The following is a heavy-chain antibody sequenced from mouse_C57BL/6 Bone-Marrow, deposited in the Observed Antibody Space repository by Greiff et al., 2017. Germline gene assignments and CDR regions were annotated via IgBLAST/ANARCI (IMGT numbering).Heavy chain of an antibody. J-gene: IGHJ3*01. CDR1: EYEFPSHD. Sequence: EVQGVESGGGLVQPGESLKLSCESNEYEFPSHDMSWVRKTPEKRLELVAAINSDGGSTYYPDTMERRFIISRDNTKKTLYLQMSSLRSEDTALYYCARHGDYYGSSPWFAYWGQGTLVTGSA. CDR3: ARHGDYYGSSPWFAY. V-gene: IGHV5-2*01. D-gene: IGHD1-1*01. CDR2: INSDGGST.